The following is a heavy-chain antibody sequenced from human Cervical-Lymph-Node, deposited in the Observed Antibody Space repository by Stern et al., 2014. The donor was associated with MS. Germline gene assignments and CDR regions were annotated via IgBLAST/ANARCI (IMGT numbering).Heavy chain of an antibody. CDR1: GYTFTNYY. D-gene: IGHD6-19*01. V-gene: IGHV1-46*01. CDR2: INPSGGST. Sequence: HVQLVQSGAEVKKPGASVEVSCKASGYTFTNYYMHWVRQAPGQGLEWMAIINPSGGSTSYAQKSQGRVTMTRDTSTSTVYMELSSLRSEDTAVYYCAREVAGHRLGMMDVWGQGTTVTVSS. J-gene: IGHJ6*02. CDR3: AREVAGHRLGMMDV.